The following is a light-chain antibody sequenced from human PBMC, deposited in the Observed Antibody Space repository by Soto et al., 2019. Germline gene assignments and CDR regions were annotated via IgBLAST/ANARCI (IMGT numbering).Light chain of an antibody. CDR1: QTLSCD. J-gene: IGKJ2*01. Sequence: EVVMTQSPATLSVSPGERATLSCRASQTLSCDLAWYQQQPGQAPRLLIYGASTRATGIPARFSGSGSGTNFTLTISSLQSEDFAVYYCQHYDNWPHTLGEAPKLEIK. CDR2: GAS. CDR3: QHYDNWPHT. V-gene: IGKV3-15*01.